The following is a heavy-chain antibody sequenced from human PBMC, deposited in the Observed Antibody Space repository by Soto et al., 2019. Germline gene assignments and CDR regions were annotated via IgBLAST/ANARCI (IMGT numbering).Heavy chain of an antibody. CDR1: GVSISSHDW. Sequence: QVQLQEPGPGLVKPSGTLSLTCAVSGVSISSHDWWTWVRQPPGKGLEWIGESHQSGNTNYNSSLESRVTISLDKSKNLFSLQLNSVTVADTAVYYCATRDTGRVYWGQGTLVTVSS. J-gene: IGHJ4*02. D-gene: IGHD5-18*01. V-gene: IGHV4-4*02. CDR2: SHQSGNT. CDR3: ATRDTGRVY.